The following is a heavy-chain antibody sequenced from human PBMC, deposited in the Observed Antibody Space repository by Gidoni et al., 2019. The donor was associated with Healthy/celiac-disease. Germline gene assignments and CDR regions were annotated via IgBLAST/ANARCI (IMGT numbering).Heavy chain of an antibody. D-gene: IGHD1-26*01. CDR3: AGYTLVGYYGMDV. CDR2: IYYSGST. V-gene: IGHV4-59*01. J-gene: IGHJ6*02. CDR1: GGSISSYY. Sequence: QVQLQESGPGLVKPSETLSLTCTVSGGSISSYYWSWLRQPPGKGLEWIGYIYYSGSTNYNPSLKSRVTISGDTSKNQFSLKLSSVTAADTAVYYCAGYTLVGYYGMDVWGQGTTVTVSS.